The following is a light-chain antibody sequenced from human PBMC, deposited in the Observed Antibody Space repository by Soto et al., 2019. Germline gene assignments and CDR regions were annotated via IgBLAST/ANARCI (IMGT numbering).Light chain of an antibody. J-gene: IGKJ1*01. V-gene: IGKV1-5*01. CDR1: QSISSY. Sequence: DIQMTQSPSSLSASVGDRVTITCRASQSISSYLNWYQQKPGKAPKLLIYDASNLGSGVPSRFSGSGSGTEFTLTISSLQSDDFATYYCQQYTTYSLTFGQGTKVDI. CDR3: QQYTTYSLT. CDR2: DAS.